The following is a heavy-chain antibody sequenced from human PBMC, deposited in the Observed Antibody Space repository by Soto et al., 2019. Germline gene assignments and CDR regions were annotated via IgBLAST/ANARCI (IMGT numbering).Heavy chain of an antibody. V-gene: IGHV3-9*01. CDR2: ISWNSGSI. Sequence: GGSLRLSCAASGFTFDDYAMHWVRQAPGKGLEWVSGISWNSGSIGYADSVKGRFTISRDYAKNSLYLQMNSLRAEDTALYYCAKEYSSSWPYYFYYGMDVWGQGTTVTVSS. CDR3: AKEYSSSWPYYFYYGMDV. CDR1: GFTFDDYA. J-gene: IGHJ6*02. D-gene: IGHD6-13*01.